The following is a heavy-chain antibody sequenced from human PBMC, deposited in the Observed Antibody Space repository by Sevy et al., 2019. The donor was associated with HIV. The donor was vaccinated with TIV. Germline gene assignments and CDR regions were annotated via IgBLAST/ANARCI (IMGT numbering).Heavy chain of an antibody. D-gene: IGHD1-1*01. J-gene: IGHJ4*02. Sequence: SETLSLTCTVSGGSINSYYWSWIRQPPGKGLEWIGYIYYSGSTNYNPSLKSRVTISLDTSKNQFSLKLSSVTAADTAVYYCARGPTRYYFDYWGQGTLVTVSS. CDR1: GGSINSYY. V-gene: IGHV4-59*13. CDR3: ARGPTRYYFDY. CDR2: IYYSGST.